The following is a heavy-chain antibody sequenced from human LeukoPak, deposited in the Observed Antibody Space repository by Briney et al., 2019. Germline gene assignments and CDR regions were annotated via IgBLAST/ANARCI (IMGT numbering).Heavy chain of an antibody. V-gene: IGHV1-18*01. CDR1: GYTFTSYG. D-gene: IGHD3-10*01. Sequence: ASVNVSCKASGYTFTSYGISWVRQAPGQGLEWMGWISAYNGNTNYAQKLQGRVTMTTDTSTSTAYMELRSLRSDDTAVYYCARVLEYYYGAGVLYYYYYYMDVWGKGTTVTISS. CDR3: ARVLEYYYGAGVLYYYYYYMDV. CDR2: ISAYNGNT. J-gene: IGHJ6*03.